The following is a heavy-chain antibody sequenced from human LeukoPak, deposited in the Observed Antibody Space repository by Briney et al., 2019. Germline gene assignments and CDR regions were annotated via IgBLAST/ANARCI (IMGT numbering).Heavy chain of an antibody. J-gene: IGHJ3*02. CDR3: ARVNYYDSSGYTSRAFDI. Sequence: SETLSLTCAAYGGSFSGYYWSWIRQPPGKGLEWIGKIDHSGSTNSNPSLKSRVTMSVDTSKNQFSLKLSSVTAADTAVYYCARVNYYDSSGYTSRAFDIWGQGTMVTVSS. CDR2: IDHSGST. V-gene: IGHV4-34*01. D-gene: IGHD3-22*01. CDR1: GGSFSGYY.